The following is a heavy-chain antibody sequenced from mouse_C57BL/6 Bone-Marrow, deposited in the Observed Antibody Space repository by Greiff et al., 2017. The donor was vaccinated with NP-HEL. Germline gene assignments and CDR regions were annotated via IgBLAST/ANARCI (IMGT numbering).Heavy chain of an antibody. CDR3: AGAYYSNYAGNYFDY. CDR1: GYTFTSYT. Sequence: QVQLKESGAELARPGASVKMSCKASGYTFTSYTMHWVKQRPGQGLEWIGYINPSSGYTKYKQKFKDKATLTADKSSSTAYMQLSSLTSEDSAVYYCAGAYYSNYAGNYFDYWGQGTTLTVSS. D-gene: IGHD2-5*01. V-gene: IGHV1-4*01. J-gene: IGHJ2*01. CDR2: INPSSGYT.